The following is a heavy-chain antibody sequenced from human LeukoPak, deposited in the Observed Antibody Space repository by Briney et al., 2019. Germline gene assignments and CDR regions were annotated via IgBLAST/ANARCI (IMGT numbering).Heavy chain of an antibody. CDR3: AKGLIASEIDY. J-gene: IGHJ4*02. V-gene: IGHV3-23*01. Sequence: XXMXXVRQAQGKGLEWVSAISGSGGSTYYADSVKGRFTISRDNSKNTLYLQMNSLRAEDTAVYYCAKGLIASEIDYWGQGTPVTVSS. CDR2: ISGSGGST. D-gene: IGHD6-13*01. CDR1: XX.